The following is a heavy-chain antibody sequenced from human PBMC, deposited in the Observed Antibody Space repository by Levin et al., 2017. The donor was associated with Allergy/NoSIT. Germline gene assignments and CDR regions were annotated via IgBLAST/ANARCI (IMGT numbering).Heavy chain of an antibody. Sequence: PGGSLRLSCAATGFTFRDYWMTWVRQTPGRGLEWVANIDQDGSQKYYVDPVKGRFTISRDNAKNSVDLQMNYLRDDDTAVYYCARKLRGSSAYDAFDVWGHGTMVTFSS. D-gene: IGHD5-12*01. CDR3: ARKLRGSSAYDAFDV. V-gene: IGHV3-7*03. CDR1: GFTFRDYW. J-gene: IGHJ3*01. CDR2: IDQDGSQK.